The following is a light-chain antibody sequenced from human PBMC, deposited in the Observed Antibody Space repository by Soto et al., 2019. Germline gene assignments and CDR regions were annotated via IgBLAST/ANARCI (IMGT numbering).Light chain of an antibody. CDR1: SRDVGFSNY. V-gene: IGLV2-11*01. Sequence: QSAPTQPRSVSGSPGQTVTISCTGTSRDVGFSNYISWYQQHPGEAPKLVIYDVAQRPSGVPDRLSGSRSGKTASLTISGLQPDDEGDYYCCSYVGGATLIFGSGTKLTVL. J-gene: IGLJ1*01. CDR3: CSYVGGATLI. CDR2: DVA.